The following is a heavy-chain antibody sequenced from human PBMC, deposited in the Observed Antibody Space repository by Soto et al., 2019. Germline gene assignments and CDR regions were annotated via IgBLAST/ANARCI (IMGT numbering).Heavy chain of an antibody. CDR2: IIPIFGTA. CDR1: GGTFSSYA. Sequence: GASVKVSCKASGGTFSSYAISWVRQAPGQGLEWMGGIIPIFGTANYAQKFQGRVTITADKSTSTAYMELSSLRSEDTAVYYCATYCGGDCYPPNYYYYGMDVWGQGTTATVSS. V-gene: IGHV1-69*06. J-gene: IGHJ6*02. D-gene: IGHD2-21*02. CDR3: ATYCGGDCYPPNYYYYGMDV.